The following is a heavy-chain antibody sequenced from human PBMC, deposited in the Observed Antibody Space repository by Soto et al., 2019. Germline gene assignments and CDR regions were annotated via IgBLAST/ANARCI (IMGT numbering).Heavy chain of an antibody. CDR3: AKGRGAGGHFDY. CDR1: GFTFSSYA. Sequence: DVQLLESGGGLVQPEGSLRLSCSASGFTFSSYAMGWVRQGPGKGLEWVAVVSIGGSTHYADSVRGRFTISRDNSKNTLSLQRNSLTAEDTAVYFCAKGRGAGGHFDYWGQGALVTVSS. CDR2: VSIGGST. J-gene: IGHJ4*02. V-gene: IGHV3-23*01. D-gene: IGHD2-15*01.